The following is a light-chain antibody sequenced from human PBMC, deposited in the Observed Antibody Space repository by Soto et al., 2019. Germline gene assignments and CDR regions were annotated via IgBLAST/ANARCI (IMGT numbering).Light chain of an antibody. CDR3: QQSYFTPWT. V-gene: IGKV1-39*01. J-gene: IGKJ1*01. CDR1: QYISSA. Sequence: DIQMTQSPSSLSASVGDRVTITCRASQYISSALNWYQQRPGKAPNLLIYAASTLQSGVPSRFSGSGSGTDFTLTISSLQPEDFATYYCQQSYFTPWTFGQGTKVEIK. CDR2: AAS.